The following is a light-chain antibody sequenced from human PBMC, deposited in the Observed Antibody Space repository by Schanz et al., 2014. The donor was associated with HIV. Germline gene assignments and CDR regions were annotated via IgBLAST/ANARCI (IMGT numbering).Light chain of an antibody. Sequence: IVMTQSPATLSLSPGERATLSCRASQSVSSNLAWYQQKLGQAPRLLIYDASTRATGIPARFSGRGSGTEFTLTISSLQSEDFAVYYCQQYNNWPRTFGQGTKVEF. CDR2: DAS. V-gene: IGKV3-15*01. CDR3: QQYNNWPRT. CDR1: QSVSSN. J-gene: IGKJ1*01.